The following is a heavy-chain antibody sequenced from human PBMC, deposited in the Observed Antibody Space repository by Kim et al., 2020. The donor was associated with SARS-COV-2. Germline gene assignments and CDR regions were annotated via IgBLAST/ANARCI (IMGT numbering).Heavy chain of an antibody. CDR1: GDSVSSNSAA. J-gene: IGHJ6*02. CDR3: AREVNTVTTWESHLYYYYCYGMDV. V-gene: IGHV6-1*01. CDR2: TYYRSKWYN. Sequence: SQTLSLTCAISGDSVSSNSAAWNWIRQSPSRGLEWLGRTYYRSKWYNDYAVSVKSRITINPDTSKNQFSLQLNSVTPEDTAVYYCAREVNTVTTWESHLYYYYCYGMDVWGQGTTVTVSS. D-gene: IGHD4-17*01.